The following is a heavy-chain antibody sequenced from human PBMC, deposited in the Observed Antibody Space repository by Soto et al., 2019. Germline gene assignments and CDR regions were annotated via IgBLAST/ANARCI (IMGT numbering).Heavy chain of an antibody. D-gene: IGHD6-13*01. CDR3: VKDLRGYGSWYGYYFDY. V-gene: IGHV3-64D*08. CDR1: GFTFSSYA. CDR2: ISSNGGST. Sequence: GGSLRLSCSASGFTFSSYAMHWVRQAPGKGLEYVSAISSNGGSTYYADSVKGRFTISRDNSKNTLYLQMSSLRAEDTAVYYCVKDLRGYGSWYGYYFDYWGQGTLVTVSS. J-gene: IGHJ4*02.